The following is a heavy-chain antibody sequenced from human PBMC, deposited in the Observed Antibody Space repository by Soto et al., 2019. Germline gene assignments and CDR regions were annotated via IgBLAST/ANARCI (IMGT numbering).Heavy chain of an antibody. Sequence: SVKVSCKASGGTFSSYAISWVRQAPGQGLEWMGGIIPIFGTANYAQKFQGRVTITADESTSTAYMELSSLRSEDTAVYYCARDEGIAVAVGYYYGMDVWGQGTTVTVSS. V-gene: IGHV1-69*13. CDR2: IIPIFGTA. D-gene: IGHD6-19*01. CDR1: GGTFSSYA. J-gene: IGHJ6*02. CDR3: ARDEGIAVAVGYYYGMDV.